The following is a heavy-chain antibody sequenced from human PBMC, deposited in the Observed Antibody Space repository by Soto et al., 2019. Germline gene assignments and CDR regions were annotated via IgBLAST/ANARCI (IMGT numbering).Heavy chain of an antibody. CDR2: ISWNSGSI. CDR3: AKDGVGYYDFWSGNDAFDI. D-gene: IGHD3-3*01. CDR1: GFTFDDYA. Sequence: GGSLRLSCAASGFTFDDYAMHWVRQAPGKGLEWVSGISWNSGSIGYADSVKGRFTISRDNAKNSLYLQMNSLRAEDTAVYYCAKDGVGYYDFWSGNDAFDIWGQGTMVTVSS. V-gene: IGHV3-9*01. J-gene: IGHJ3*02.